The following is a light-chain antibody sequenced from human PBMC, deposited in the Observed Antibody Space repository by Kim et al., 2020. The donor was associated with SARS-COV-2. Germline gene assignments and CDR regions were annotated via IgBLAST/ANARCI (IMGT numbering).Light chain of an antibody. CDR3: QSADSSGTYV. V-gene: IGLV3-25*03. Sequence: SPGQTARITCSGDALPKQYAYWYQQKPGQAPVLVIYKDSERPSGIPERFSGSSSGTTDTLTISGVQAEDESDYYCQSADSSGTYVFGTGTKVTVL. CDR2: KDS. J-gene: IGLJ1*01. CDR1: ALPKQY.